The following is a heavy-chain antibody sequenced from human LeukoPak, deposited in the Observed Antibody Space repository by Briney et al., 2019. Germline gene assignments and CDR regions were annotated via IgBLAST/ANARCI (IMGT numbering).Heavy chain of an antibody. CDR2: ISRNSGSI. D-gene: IGHD3-9*01. V-gene: IGHV3-9*01. CDR3: AKDKIYDILTGTHYGMDV. Sequence: GRSLRLSCAASGFTFDDYAMHWVRQAPGKGLEWVSGISRNSGSIGYADSVKGRFTISRDNAKNSLYLQMNSLRAEDTALYYCAKDKIYDILTGTHYGMDVWGQGTTVTVSS. CDR1: GFTFDDYA. J-gene: IGHJ6*02.